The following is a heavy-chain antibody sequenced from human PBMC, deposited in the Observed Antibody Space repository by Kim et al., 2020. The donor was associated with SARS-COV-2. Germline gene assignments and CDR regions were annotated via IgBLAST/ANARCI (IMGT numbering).Heavy chain of an antibody. J-gene: IGHJ4*02. Sequence: TYYPGSVKGRFTISRENAKNSLYLQMNSLRAGDTAVYYCARSLVGGVIDYWGQGTLVTVSS. V-gene: IGHV3-13*01. CDR3: ARSLVGGVIDY. CDR2: T. D-gene: IGHD2-15*01.